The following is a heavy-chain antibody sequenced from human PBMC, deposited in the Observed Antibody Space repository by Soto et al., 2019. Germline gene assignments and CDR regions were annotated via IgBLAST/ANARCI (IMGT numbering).Heavy chain of an antibody. CDR1: GFTFSSYA. J-gene: IGHJ4*02. Sequence: EVQLLESGGGLAQPGGSLRLSCAASGFTFSSYAMSWVRQAPGKRLEWVSAISGSGGSTYYADSVKGRFTISRDNSKNTLYLHMNSLRAEDTAVYYCAKELSSGWSSPTDYWGQGTLVTVSS. V-gene: IGHV3-23*01. D-gene: IGHD6-19*01. CDR2: ISGSGGST. CDR3: AKELSSGWSSPTDY.